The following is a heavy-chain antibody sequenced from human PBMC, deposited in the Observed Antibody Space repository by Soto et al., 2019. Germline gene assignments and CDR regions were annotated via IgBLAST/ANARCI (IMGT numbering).Heavy chain of an antibody. J-gene: IGHJ4*02. Sequence: GASVNVSCKASGYTFTSYAMHWVRQAPGQRLEWMGWINAGNGNTKYSQKFQGRVTITRDTSASTAYMELSSLRSEDTAVYYCAVEGFTIFGVVITRDYFDYWGRGTLVTVSS. CDR2: INAGNGNT. V-gene: IGHV1-3*01. D-gene: IGHD3-3*01. CDR3: AVEGFTIFGVVITRDYFDY. CDR1: GYTFTSYA.